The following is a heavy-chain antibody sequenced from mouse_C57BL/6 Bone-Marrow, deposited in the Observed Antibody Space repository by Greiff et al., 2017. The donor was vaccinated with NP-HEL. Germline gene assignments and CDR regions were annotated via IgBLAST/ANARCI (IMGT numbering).Heavy chain of an antibody. CDR3: ARDDFVAWFAY. J-gene: IGHJ3*01. Sequence: LQESGPELVKPGASVKISCKASGYSFTSYYIHWVKQRPGQGLEWIGWIYPGSGNTKYNEKFKGKATLTADTSSSTAYMQLSSLTSEDSAVYYCARDDFVAWFAYWGQGTLVTVSA. CDR2: IYPGSGNT. V-gene: IGHV1-66*01. CDR1: GYSFTSYY. D-gene: IGHD2-4*01.